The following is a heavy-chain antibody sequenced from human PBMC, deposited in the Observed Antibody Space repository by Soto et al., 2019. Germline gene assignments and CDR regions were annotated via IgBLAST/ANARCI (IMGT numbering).Heavy chain of an antibody. J-gene: IGHJ4*02. CDR3: ARLYPTESFDC. V-gene: IGHV5-51*01. D-gene: IGHD1-1*01. CDR1: GYSFTSHW. CDR2: IYPADSDT. Sequence: GESLKISCKGSGYSFTSHWIGWVRQMPGKGLEWMGIIYPADSDTKYSPSFQGQVTISADKSISTAYLQWSSLKASDTAMYYCARLYPTESFDCWGQGTLVTVSS.